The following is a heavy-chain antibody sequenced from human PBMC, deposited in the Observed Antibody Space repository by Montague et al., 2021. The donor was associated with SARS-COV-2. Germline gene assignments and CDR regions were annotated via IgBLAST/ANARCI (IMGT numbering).Heavy chain of an antibody. J-gene: IGHJ3*02. CDR2: TYYRSKWDS. Sequence: CAISGDSVSSKSVAWNWIRRSPSRGLEWLGRTYYRSKWDSDYAESVKXXLVITPDTSKNQVSLQLNSVIPEDTAVYFCASSGITLTGLDAFDIWGQGTMVTVSS. V-gene: IGHV6-1*01. CDR1: GDSVSSKSVA. D-gene: IGHD3-9*01. CDR3: ASSGITLTGLDAFDI.